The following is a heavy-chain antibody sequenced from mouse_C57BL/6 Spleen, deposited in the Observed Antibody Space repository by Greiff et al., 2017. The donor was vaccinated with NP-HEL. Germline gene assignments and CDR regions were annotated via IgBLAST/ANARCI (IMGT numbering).Heavy chain of an antibody. Sequence: DVKLQESGGGLVQPGGSMKLSCVASGFTFSNYWMNWVRQSPEKGLEWVAQIRLKSDNYATHYAESVKGRFTISRDDSKSSVYLQMNNLRAEDTGIYYCTGRWFLDYWGQGTTLTVSS. CDR2: IRLKSDNYAT. D-gene: IGHD2-3*01. J-gene: IGHJ2*01. CDR1: GFTFSNYW. V-gene: IGHV6-3*01. CDR3: TGRWFLDY.